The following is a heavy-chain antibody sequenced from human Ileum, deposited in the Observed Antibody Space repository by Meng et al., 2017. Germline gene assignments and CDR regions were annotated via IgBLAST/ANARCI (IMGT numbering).Heavy chain of an antibody. Sequence: QGQLKESGPGLVKASVTLSLTCSVSGASMSVVSYWSWVRQSPGKGLEWIGQIDHLGIAYYKPSLKSRVTMSIDQSKSQFSLRLTSVSAADTAVYYCARHGGYYQDFWGQGTLVTVSP. CDR1: GASMSVVSY. CDR2: IDHLGIA. CDR3: ARHGGYYQDF. D-gene: IGHD4-23*01. J-gene: IGHJ4*02. V-gene: IGHV4-4*02.